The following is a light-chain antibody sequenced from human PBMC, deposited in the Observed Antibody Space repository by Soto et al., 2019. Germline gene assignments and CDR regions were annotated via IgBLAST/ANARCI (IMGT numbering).Light chain of an antibody. CDR1: QNVFNN. V-gene: IGKV3-15*01. Sequence: EIVVTQSPVTLSVSPGETVTLSCRASQNVFNNLAWYQVKPGQAPRLLIYGASTRATGIPVRFSGSGSGTDFTLTIHSLQSEDFAVYYCQQYNQWLTFGGGTKVEIK. CDR2: GAS. J-gene: IGKJ4*01. CDR3: QQYNQWLT.